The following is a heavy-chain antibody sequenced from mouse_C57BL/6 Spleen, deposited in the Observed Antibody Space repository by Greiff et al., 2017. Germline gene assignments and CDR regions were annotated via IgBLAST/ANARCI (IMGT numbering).Heavy chain of an antibody. Sequence: QVQLQQSGAELVRPGASVTLSCKASGYTFTDYEMHWVKQTPVHGLEWIGAIDPVTGGTAYNQKFKGKAILTADKSSSTAYMELRSLTSEDSAVYYCTRGDGYYSAYWGQGTLVTVSA. CDR3: TRGDGYYSAY. V-gene: IGHV1-15*01. CDR1: GYTFTDYE. J-gene: IGHJ3*01. D-gene: IGHD2-3*01. CDR2: IDPVTGGT.